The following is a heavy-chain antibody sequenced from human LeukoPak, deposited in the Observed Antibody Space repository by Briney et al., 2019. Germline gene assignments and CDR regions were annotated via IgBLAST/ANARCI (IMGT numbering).Heavy chain of an antibody. V-gene: IGHV3-7*03. CDR3: ARGHWGLDP. Sequence: GGSLRLSCAVFGLTFKNSWMTWVRQAPGKGLEWVATLNQDGGEKYYVDSVKGRFTISRDNAKNSLYLQMNSLRADDTAVYYCARGHWGLDPWGRGTLVTVSS. D-gene: IGHD7-27*01. CDR1: GLTFKNSW. J-gene: IGHJ5*02. CDR2: LNQDGGEK.